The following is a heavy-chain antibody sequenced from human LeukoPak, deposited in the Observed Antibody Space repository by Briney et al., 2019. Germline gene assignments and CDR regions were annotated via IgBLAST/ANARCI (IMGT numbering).Heavy chain of an antibody. CDR2: ISSSSSTI. V-gene: IGHV3-48*01. Sequence: QSGGSLRLSCAASGFTFSSYSMNWVRQAPGKGLEWVSYISSSSSTIYYADSVKGRFTISRDNAKNSLYLQMNSLRAEDTAVYYCARTKGDYYDSSGYYLEYFDYWGQGTLVTVSS. CDR3: ARTKGDYYDSSGYYLEYFDY. J-gene: IGHJ4*02. CDR1: GFTFSSYS. D-gene: IGHD3-22*01.